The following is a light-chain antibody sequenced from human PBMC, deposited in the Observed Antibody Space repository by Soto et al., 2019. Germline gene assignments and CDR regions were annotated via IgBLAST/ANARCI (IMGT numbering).Light chain of an antibody. Sequence: DIQMTQSPSTLSASVGDRVTITCRASQSISNRLAWYQQKPGKAPKVLIYDASSLESGVPSRFSGSGSGTEFALTISSLQPDDFATYYCQQYYSYSWTFGQGTKVDIK. CDR2: DAS. J-gene: IGKJ1*01. CDR1: QSISNR. V-gene: IGKV1-5*01. CDR3: QQYYSYSWT.